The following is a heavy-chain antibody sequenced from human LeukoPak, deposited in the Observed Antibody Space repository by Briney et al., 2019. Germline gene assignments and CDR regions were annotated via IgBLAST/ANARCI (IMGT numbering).Heavy chain of an antibody. Sequence: SETLSLTCNVSGYSISSGYYWGWIRQPPGKGLEWIGSIYHSGSTNYNPSLKSRVTISVDTSKNQFSLKLSSVTAADTAVYYCARRRTRIAAAVGDWFDPWGQGTLVTVSS. CDR1: GYSISSGYY. CDR2: IYHSGST. D-gene: IGHD6-13*01. J-gene: IGHJ5*02. V-gene: IGHV4-38-2*02. CDR3: ARRRTRIAAAVGDWFDP.